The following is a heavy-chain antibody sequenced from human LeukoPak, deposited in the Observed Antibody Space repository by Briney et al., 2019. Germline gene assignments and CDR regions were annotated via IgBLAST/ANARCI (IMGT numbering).Heavy chain of an antibody. Sequence: PSETLSLTCAVYGGSFSGYYWSWIRQPPGKGLEWIGEINHSGSTNYNPSLKSRVTISVDTSKNQFSLKLSPVTAADTAVYYCACSGTNYYYYGMDVWGQGTTVTVSS. D-gene: IGHD2-2*01. CDR3: ACSGTNYYYYGMDV. CDR1: GGSFSGYY. V-gene: IGHV4-34*01. CDR2: INHSGST. J-gene: IGHJ6*02.